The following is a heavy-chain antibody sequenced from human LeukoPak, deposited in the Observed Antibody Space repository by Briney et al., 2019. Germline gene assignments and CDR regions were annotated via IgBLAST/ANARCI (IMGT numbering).Heavy chain of an antibody. V-gene: IGHV3-48*01. J-gene: IGHJ5*02. D-gene: IGHD2-2*02. CDR2: ISSSSSTI. CDR3: ARDLGYCSSTSCYRDWNWFDP. Sequence: GGSLRPSCAASGFTFSSYSMNWVRQAPGKGLEWVSYISSSSSTIYYADSVKGRFTISRDNAKNSLYLQMNSLRAEDTAVYYCARDLGYCSSTSCYRDWNWFDPWGQGTLVTVSS. CDR1: GFTFSSYS.